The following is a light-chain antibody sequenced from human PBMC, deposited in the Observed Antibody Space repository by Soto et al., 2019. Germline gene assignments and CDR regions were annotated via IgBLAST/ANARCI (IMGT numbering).Light chain of an antibody. Sequence: DIQMTQSPPSVSASVGDRVIITCRASQDISSWLAWYQQKEGEAPKLLIFAASRLHSGVPSRFSGSVSGTDFTLTITNLQPEDFATYYCQQADIFPLTFGGGTKVEIK. CDR1: QDISSW. CDR3: QQADIFPLT. V-gene: IGKV1D-12*01. J-gene: IGKJ4*01. CDR2: AAS.